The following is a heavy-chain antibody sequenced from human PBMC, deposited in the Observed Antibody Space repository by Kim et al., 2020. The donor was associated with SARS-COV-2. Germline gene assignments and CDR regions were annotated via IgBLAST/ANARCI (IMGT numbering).Heavy chain of an antibody. CDR1: GFTFSSYG. Sequence: GGSLRLSCAASGFTFSSYGLHWVRQAPGKGLEWVAVISSDGSNKNYVDSVKGRFTISRDNSKNTLFLQMNSLRAEDTAVYYCAKDPREVGPGPAAGAPYYYYNYMDVWGKGTTVTVSS. V-gene: IGHV3-30*18. D-gene: IGHD6-13*01. J-gene: IGHJ6*03. CDR3: AKDPREVGPGPAAGAPYYYYNYMDV. CDR2: ISSDGSNK.